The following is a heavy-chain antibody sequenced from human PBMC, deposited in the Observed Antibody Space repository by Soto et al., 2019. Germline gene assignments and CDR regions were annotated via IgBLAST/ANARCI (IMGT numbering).Heavy chain of an antibody. J-gene: IGHJ6*03. V-gene: IGHV1-8*01. D-gene: IGHD2-2*01. CDR1: GYTFTSYD. CDR2: MNPNSGNT. CDR3: ARANSASSTSCYATYYYYRDV. Sequence: ASVKVSCKASGYTFTSYDINWVRQATGQGLEWMGWMNPNSGNTGYAQKFQGRVTMTRNTSISTAYMELSSLRSEDTAVYYCARANSASSTSCYATYYYYRDVWGKGTTVNVSS.